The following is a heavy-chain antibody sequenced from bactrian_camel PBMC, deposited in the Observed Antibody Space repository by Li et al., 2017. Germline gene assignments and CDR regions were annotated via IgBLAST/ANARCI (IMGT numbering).Heavy chain of an antibody. Sequence: VQLVESGGGLVQPGGSLTLTCTVSGLTFRAFDMSWVRQAPGKGLEWVATILASGSGAHYPDSVEGRFTVSRDNANNTVNLMMNSLKPEDTAMYYCAANFGPYCSGPYLARRANFLGQGTQVTVS. CDR2: ILASGSGA. J-gene: IGHJ4*01. CDR1: GLTFRAFD. V-gene: IGHV3S40*01. D-gene: IGHD2*01.